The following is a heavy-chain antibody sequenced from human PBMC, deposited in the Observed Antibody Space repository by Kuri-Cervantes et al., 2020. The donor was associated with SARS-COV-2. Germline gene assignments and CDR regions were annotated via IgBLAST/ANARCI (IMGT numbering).Heavy chain of an antibody. CDR1: GFTFSSYA. CDR2: ISSNGGST. Sequence: GGSLRLSCSASGFTFSSYAMHWVRQAPGKGLEYVSAISSNGGSTYYADSVKGRFTISRDISNDTLYLEVSNLRPEDTAIYYCARDLIAATDPYYFDYWGQGALVTVSS. CDR3: ARDLIAATDPYYFDY. D-gene: IGHD2-15*01. V-gene: IGHV3-64*04. J-gene: IGHJ4*02.